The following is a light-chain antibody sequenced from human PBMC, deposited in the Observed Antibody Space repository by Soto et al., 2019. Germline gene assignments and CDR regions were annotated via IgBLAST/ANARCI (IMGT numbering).Light chain of an antibody. CDR3: KSYAGSDTYV. V-gene: IGLV2-8*01. CDR2: EVV. J-gene: IGLJ1*01. Sequence: QSVLTQPPSASGSPGQSVTISCTGTKNDIGVYDFVSWYQHHPGKAPRLIIYEVVQRPSGVPDRFSGSKSGKTASLTVSALQAADEADYFCKSYAGSDTYVYGSGTKVTAL. CDR1: KNDIGVYDF.